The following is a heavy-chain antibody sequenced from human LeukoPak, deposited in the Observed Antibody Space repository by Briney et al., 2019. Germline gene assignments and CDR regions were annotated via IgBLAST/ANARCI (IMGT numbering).Heavy chain of an antibody. CDR2: IIPGGGRT. D-gene: IGHD3-16*01. Sequence: ASVKVSCKASGYNFTTKYILWVRQAPGQGLDWMGMIIPGGGRTTFPQEFQGRVTMTRDTSTSTVYMELSGLRSEDTALYYCARAGGIIEFFDLWGRGTLVTVSS. CDR3: ARAGGIIEFFDL. V-gene: IGHV1-46*01. J-gene: IGHJ2*01. CDR1: GYNFTTKY.